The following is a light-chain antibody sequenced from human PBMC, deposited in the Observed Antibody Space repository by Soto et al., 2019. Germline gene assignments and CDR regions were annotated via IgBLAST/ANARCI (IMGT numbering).Light chain of an antibody. V-gene: IGKV3-20*01. J-gene: IGKJ3*01. Sequence: VLTQSPGTLSLSPGERATLSCRASQRVNSNYFAWYQQKPGQAPRLLAFGASTRATGIPDRSSGSASGTDFIHSISRVEPEDLAVYYCQQYTASSGIFTFGPGTKVDIK. CDR2: GAS. CDR1: QRVNSNY. CDR3: QQYTASSGIFT.